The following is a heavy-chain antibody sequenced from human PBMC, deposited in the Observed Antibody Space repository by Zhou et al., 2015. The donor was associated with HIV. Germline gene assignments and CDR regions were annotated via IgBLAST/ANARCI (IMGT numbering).Heavy chain of an antibody. V-gene: IGHV3-11*01. CDR3: VREGNSRSLLWLEGFDL. CDR1: GFTFDDFA. CDR2: INENGSVK. J-gene: IGHJ1*01. D-gene: IGHD3-16*02. Sequence: QLMESGGDLVKVGGSLRLSCKTSGFTFDDFAFNWVRQARGEGLEWLSYINENGSVKHVGDSVRGRFAIFRDKTKKSVFLEMNRLTADDTALYFCVREGNSRSLLWLEGFDLWGKGTPVTVSS.